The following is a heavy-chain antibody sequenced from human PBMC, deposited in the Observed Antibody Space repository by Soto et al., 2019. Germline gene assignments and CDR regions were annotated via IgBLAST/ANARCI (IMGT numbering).Heavy chain of an antibody. D-gene: IGHD6-19*01. V-gene: IGHV2-5*02. CDR1: GFSLSTSGVG. J-gene: IGHJ4*02. Sequence: KSGPTLVNPTQTLTLTCTFSGFSLSTSGVGVGWIRQSPGKALEWLALIYWDDDKRYSPSLKSRLTITKDTSKNQVVLTMTSMDPVDTGTYSCAHSFAGVWYRLLPNTIAVAAFGYWGQGTLVTVSS. CDR3: AHSFAGVWYRLLPNTIAVAAFGY. CDR2: IYWDDDK.